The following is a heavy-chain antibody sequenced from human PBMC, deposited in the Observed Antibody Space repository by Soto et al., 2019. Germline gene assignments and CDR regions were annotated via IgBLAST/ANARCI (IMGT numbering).Heavy chain of an antibody. Sequence: SSASADTFTSYGISWLRHPPGQGIEWMGWIRGYNGNTNHAQKLQGRVTMTKDTSTSTAYMELRSLRSDDTAVYYCARVPASSGRYGYWGQGTLVTVSS. CDR3: ARVPASSGRYGY. D-gene: IGHD6-19*01. J-gene: IGHJ4*02. CDR1: ADTFTSYG. CDR2: IRGYNGNT. V-gene: IGHV1-18*01.